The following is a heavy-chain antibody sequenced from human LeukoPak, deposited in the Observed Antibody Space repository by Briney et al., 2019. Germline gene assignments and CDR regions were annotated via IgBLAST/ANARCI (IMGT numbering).Heavy chain of an antibody. CDR1: GFTFSNYA. CDR3: AREAYGSGRAGCFDY. Sequence: GGSLRLSCAASGFTFSNYAMHWVRQAPGKGLEYVSAIGTDVRTTLYANSVKDRFTISRDNSKSTLYLQMDSLRVEDMAVYYCAREAYGSGRAGCFDYWGRGTLVTVSS. V-gene: IGHV3-64*01. J-gene: IGHJ4*02. CDR2: IGTDVRTT. D-gene: IGHD6-25*01.